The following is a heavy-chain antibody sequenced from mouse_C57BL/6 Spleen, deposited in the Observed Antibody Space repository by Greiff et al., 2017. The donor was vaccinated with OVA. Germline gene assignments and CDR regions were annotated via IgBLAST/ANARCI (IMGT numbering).Heavy chain of an antibody. Sequence: EVQGVESGGGLVQPKGSLKLSCAASGFTFNTYALHWVRQAPGKGLEWVARIRSKSSNYATYYADSVKDRFTISRDDSQSMLYLQMNTLHSEDTSMYSCVRGASHYYAMDYWGQGTSVTVSS. J-gene: IGHJ4*01. CDR2: IRSKSSNYAT. CDR3: VRGASHYYAMDY. CDR1: GFTFNTYA. V-gene: IGHV10-3*01.